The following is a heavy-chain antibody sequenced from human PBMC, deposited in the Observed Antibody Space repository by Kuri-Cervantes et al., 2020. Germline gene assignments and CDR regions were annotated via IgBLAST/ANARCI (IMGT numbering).Heavy chain of an antibody. J-gene: IGHJ5*02. Sequence: ESLKISCTVSGGSVSSDTYYWHWIRQPPGRGLEWIGFIYYNGNSNYNPSLKSRVTISVDTSKNQFSLKLSSVTAADTAVYYCARGGGRYNWNYGGGWFDPWGQGTLVTVSS. CDR2: IYYNGNS. CDR3: ARGGGRYNWNYGGGWFDP. D-gene: IGHD1-7*01. CDR1: GGSVSSDTYY. V-gene: IGHV4-61*01.